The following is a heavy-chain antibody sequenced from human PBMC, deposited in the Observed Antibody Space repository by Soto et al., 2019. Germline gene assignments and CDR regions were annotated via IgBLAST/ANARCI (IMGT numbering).Heavy chain of an antibody. Sequence: KTSATLSLTXPVSGGSISSGDYYWRWIRQPPGKGLEWIGYIYYSGSTYYNPSLKSRVTISVDTSKNQFSLKLSSVTAADTAVYYCASSPFTIFGVVITHNWFDPWGQGTLVTVSS. CDR1: GGSISSGDYY. V-gene: IGHV4-30-4*01. CDR2: IYYSGST. D-gene: IGHD3-3*01. CDR3: ASSPFTIFGVVITHNWFDP. J-gene: IGHJ5*02.